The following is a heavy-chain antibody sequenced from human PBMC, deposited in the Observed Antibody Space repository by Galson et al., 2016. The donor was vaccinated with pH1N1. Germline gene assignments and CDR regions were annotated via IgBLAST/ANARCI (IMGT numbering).Heavy chain of an antibody. CDR2: IDPSDSYT. J-gene: IGHJ3*02. CDR3: ASLYGRGGYCYDAFDI. V-gene: IGHV5-10-1*01. CDR1: GYSFTNYW. D-gene: IGHD2-21*01. Sequence: QSGAEVKNPGEFLRISCKGSGYSFTNYWISWVRQMPGKGLEWMGRIDPSDSYTNYSPSFQGHVTISTDKSISTAYLQWNSLKASDTAMYFCASLYGRGGYCYDAFDIWGQGTMVTVSS.